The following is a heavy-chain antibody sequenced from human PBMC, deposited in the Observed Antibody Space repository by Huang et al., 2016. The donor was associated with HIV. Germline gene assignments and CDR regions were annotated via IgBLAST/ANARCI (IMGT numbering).Heavy chain of an antibody. CDR3: AKDKGYYYYMDV. CDR1: GFTFSSYG. J-gene: IGHJ6*03. CDR2: IVPNGKTK. Sequence: QVHLVYFGGGVVQPGGYLGLFCAESGFTFSSYGMHWVRPAPGKGRERVACIVPNGKTKYYADSVRGRFTISRDTSKNTLYLQMNSLRPDDTAVYYCAKDKGYYYYMDVWGKGTTVTVSS. V-gene: IGHV3-30*02.